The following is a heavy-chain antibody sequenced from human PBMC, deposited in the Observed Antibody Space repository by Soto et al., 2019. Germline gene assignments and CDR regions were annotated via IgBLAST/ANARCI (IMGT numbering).Heavy chain of an antibody. Sequence: SETLSLTCAVSGYSISSGYYWGWIRQPPGKGLEWIGSIYHSGSTYYNPSLKSRVTISVDTSKNQFSLKLSSVTAADTAVYYCAREYHSAYYDFWSGYYTGWYFDYWGQGTLVTVSS. CDR3: AREYHSAYYDFWSGYYTGWYFDY. V-gene: IGHV4-38-2*02. CDR2: IYHSGST. J-gene: IGHJ4*02. CDR1: GYSISSGYY. D-gene: IGHD3-3*01.